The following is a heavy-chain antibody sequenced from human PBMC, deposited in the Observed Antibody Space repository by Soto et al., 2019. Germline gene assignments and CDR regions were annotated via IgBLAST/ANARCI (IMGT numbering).Heavy chain of an antibody. CDR2: ISAYNGNT. V-gene: IGHV1-18*01. CDR3: ARDYDFWSGYYYYYGMDV. D-gene: IGHD3-3*01. Sequence: ASGEVSCKASGYTFTSYGISWVRQAPGQGPEWMGWISAYNGNTNYAQKLQGRVTMTTDTSTSTAYMELRSLRSDDTAVYYCARDYDFWSGYYYYYGMDVWGKGTTVTVSS. CDR1: GYTFTSYG. J-gene: IGHJ6*04.